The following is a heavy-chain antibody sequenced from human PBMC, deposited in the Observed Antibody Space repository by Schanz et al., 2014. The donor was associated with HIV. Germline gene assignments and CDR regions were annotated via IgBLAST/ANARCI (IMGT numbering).Heavy chain of an antibody. Sequence: QVQLQQSGAEVKKPGSSVKVSCTASGDGFTTRTISWLRQAPGHALEWMGGIIPIFGAAKNAPKFQGRVTITADESTSTAYMELTGLNPEDTAVYYCARTRGYSGYDPPYYYYYGMDVWGQGTTLTVSS. J-gene: IGHJ6*02. CDR3: ARTRGYSGYDPPYYYYYGMDV. CDR1: GDGFTTRT. CDR2: IIPIFGAA. V-gene: IGHV1-69*13. D-gene: IGHD5-12*01.